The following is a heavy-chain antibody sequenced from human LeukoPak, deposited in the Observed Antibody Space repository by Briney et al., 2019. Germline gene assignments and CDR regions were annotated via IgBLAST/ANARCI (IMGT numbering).Heavy chain of an antibody. D-gene: IGHD6-13*01. CDR1: GFSFAAYT. Sequence: GGSLRLSCAASGFSFAAYTMHWVRQRPGRGLEWVSLISWNGATTSYIDSVKGRFTISRDNSKNTLYLQMNSLRAEDTAVYYCAREGYSSSWPTEYFDYWGQGTLVTVSS. CDR2: ISWNGATT. J-gene: IGHJ4*02. CDR3: AREGYSSSWPTEYFDY. V-gene: IGHV3-43*01.